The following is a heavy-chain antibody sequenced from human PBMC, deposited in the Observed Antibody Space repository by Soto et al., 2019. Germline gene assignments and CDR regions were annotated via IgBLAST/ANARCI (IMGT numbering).Heavy chain of an antibody. CDR1: IGSITRSDYY. J-gene: IGHJ5*02. D-gene: IGHD6-13*01. Sequence: QVQLQESGPGLVKPSQTLSLTCTVSIGSITRSDYYWSWIRQPPGKGLEWIGYIYYSGSAYYNPSLKKRVFISVDTSKNQFSLNQNSVTAADTAVYYCARGSEEKLGAQEMWFDPWGQGTLVTVSS. CDR2: IYYSGSA. V-gene: IGHV4-30-4*01. CDR3: ARGSEEKLGAQEMWFDP.